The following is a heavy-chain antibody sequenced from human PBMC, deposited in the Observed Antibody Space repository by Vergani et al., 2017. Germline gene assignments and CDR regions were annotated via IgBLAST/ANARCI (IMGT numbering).Heavy chain of an antibody. CDR3: AREGGIDITVVRGANPHPLDY. Sequence: QVQLVQSGAEVKKPGSSVKVSCKTSGGTFKSNTFSWVRQAPGQGLEWMGGIIPIFGTADYAQDFQGRVTMTRDTSISTAYMELSRLRSDDTAVYYCAREGGIDITVVRGANPHPLDYGSQGSLVSVS. V-gene: IGHV1-69*06. CDR2: IIPIFGTA. CDR1: GGTFKSNT. J-gene: IGHJ4*02. D-gene: IGHD3-10*01.